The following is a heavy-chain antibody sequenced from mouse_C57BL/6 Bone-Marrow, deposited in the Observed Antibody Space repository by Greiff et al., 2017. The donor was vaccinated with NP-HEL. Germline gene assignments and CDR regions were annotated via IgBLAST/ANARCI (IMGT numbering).Heavy chain of an antibody. V-gene: IGHV1-81*01. CDR2: IYPRSGNT. CDR3: ARAPIYYDYPDY. D-gene: IGHD2-4*01. Sequence: VKLQESGAELARPGASVKLSCKASGYTFTSYGISWVKQRTGQGLEWIGEIYPRSGNTYYNEKFKGKATLTADKSSSTAYMELRSLTSEDSAVYFCARAPIYYDYPDYWGQGTTLTVSS. CDR1: GYTFTSYG. J-gene: IGHJ2*01.